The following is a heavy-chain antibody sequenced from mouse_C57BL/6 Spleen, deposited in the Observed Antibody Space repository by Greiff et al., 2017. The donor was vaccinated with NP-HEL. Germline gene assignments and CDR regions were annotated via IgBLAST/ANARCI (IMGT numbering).Heavy chain of an antibody. CDR1: GFSLTSYG. D-gene: IGHD1-1*02. J-gene: IGHJ4*01. CDR2: IWRGGST. V-gene: IGHV2-5*01. Sequence: VQLQQSGPGLVQPSQSLSITCTVSGFSLTSYGVHWVRQSPGTGLEWLGVIWRGGSTDYNAAVMSRLSITKDNSKSQVFFKMSSLQADDTAIYYCARVTMVSYYAMDYWGQGTSVTVSS. CDR3: ARVTMVSYYAMDY.